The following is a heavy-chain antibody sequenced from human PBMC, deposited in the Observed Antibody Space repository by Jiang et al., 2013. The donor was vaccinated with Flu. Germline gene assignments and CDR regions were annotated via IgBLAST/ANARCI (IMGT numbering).Heavy chain of an antibody. CDR3: ARDQVAAAGAPYYYYYGMDV. Sequence: GSLRLSCAASGFTFSDYYMSWIRQAPGRAGVVSYISSSGSTIYYADSVKGRFTISRDNAKNSLYLQMNSLRAEDTAVYYCARDQVAAAGAPYYYYYGMDVWGQGTTVTVSS. J-gene: IGHJ6*02. CDR1: GFTFSDYY. CDR2: ISSSGSTI. D-gene: IGHD6-13*01. V-gene: IGHV3-11*04.